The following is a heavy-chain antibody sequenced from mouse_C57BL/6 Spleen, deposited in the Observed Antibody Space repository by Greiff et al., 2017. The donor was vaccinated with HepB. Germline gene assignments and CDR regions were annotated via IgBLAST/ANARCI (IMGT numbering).Heavy chain of an antibody. V-gene: IGHV5-15*04. Sequence: EVKVEESGGGLVQPGGSLKLSCAASGFTFSDYGMAWVRQAPRKGPEWVAFISNLAYSIYYADTVTGRFTISRENAKNTLYLEMSSLRSEDTAMYYCARVGEGDYYAMDYWGQGTSVTVSS. CDR3: ARVGEGDYYAMDY. D-gene: IGHD4-1*01. J-gene: IGHJ4*01. CDR2: ISNLAYSI. CDR1: GFTFSDYG.